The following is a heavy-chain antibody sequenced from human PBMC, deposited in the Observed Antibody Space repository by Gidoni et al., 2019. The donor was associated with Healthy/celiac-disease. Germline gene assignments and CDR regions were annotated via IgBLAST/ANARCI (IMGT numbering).Heavy chain of an antibody. V-gene: IGHV3-43*02. CDR3: AKEYRLLWFGESFFDY. D-gene: IGHD3-10*01. J-gene: IGHJ4*02. CDR1: GFPFDDYA. CDR2: ISGDGGST. Sequence: EVQLVESGGGVVQPGGSLRLSCAASGFPFDDYAMHWVRQAPGKGLEWVFLISGDGGSTYYADSVKGRFTISRDNSKNSLYLQMNSLRTEDTALYYCAKEYRLLWFGESFFDYWGQGTLVTVSS.